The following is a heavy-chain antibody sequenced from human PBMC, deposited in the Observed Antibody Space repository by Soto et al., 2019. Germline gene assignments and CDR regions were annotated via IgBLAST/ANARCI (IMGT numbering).Heavy chain of an antibody. V-gene: IGHV3-30*18. CDR3: ANCIAAAFNYYYGMDV. J-gene: IGHJ6*02. Sequence: GGSLRLSCAASGFTFSSYGMHWVRQAPGKGLEWVAVISYDGSNKYYADSVKGRFTISRDNSKNTLYLQMNSLRAEDTAVYYCANCIAAAFNYYYGMDVWGQGTTVTVSS. D-gene: IGHD6-25*01. CDR1: GFTFSSYG. CDR2: ISYDGSNK.